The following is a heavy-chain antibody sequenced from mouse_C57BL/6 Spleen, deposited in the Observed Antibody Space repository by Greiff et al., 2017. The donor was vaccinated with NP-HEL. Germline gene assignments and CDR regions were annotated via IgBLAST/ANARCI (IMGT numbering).Heavy chain of an antibody. J-gene: IGHJ3*01. CDR3: AREDGSGPWFAY. D-gene: IGHD1-1*01. V-gene: IGHV1-64*01. CDR2: IHPNSGST. CDR1: GETGSGEG. Sequence: VQLQQPGAELVKPGDGVKGGGKEGGETGSGEGRDGGKGGRGRCLEWIGMIHPNSGSTHSHSPFNRKATLTVDKSSSTAYMQLSSLTSEDSAVYYCAREDGSGPWFAYWGQGTLVTVSA.